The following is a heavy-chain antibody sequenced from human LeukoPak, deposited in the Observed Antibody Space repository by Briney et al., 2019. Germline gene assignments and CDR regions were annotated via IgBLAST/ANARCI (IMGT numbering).Heavy chain of an antibody. Sequence: SETLSLTCSVSGGSIDSYYWTWIRQPPGKGLEWLGYIYSSGSTTYNPSLQSRVTISVDTSRNQFSLKLTSVTTADTAIYYCARSATYDYVWRSYRYYDPWGQGTLVTVSS. D-gene: IGHD3-16*02. CDR1: GGSIDSYY. J-gene: IGHJ5*02. V-gene: IGHV4-59*01. CDR3: ARSATYDYVWRSYRYYDP. CDR2: IYSSGST.